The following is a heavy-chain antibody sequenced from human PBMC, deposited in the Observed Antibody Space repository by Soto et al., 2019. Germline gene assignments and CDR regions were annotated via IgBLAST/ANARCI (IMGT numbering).Heavy chain of an antibody. D-gene: IGHD3-3*02. J-gene: IGHJ6*02. CDR3: ARDKDRPQLGGNYYYILDV. Sequence: QVQLVQSGAEVKKPGSSVKVSCKASGGTFRTSAISWVRQAHGQGLEWVGGIMPVFRRPKYAQNFQGRVTITADESKSTAYMELSSLRSDDTAIYYCARDKDRPQLGGNYYYILDVWGQGTAVTVSS. CDR2: IMPVFRRP. CDR1: GGTFRTSA. V-gene: IGHV1-69*12.